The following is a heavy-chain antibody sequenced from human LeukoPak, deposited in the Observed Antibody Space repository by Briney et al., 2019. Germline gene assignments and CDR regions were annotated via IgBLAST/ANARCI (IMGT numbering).Heavy chain of an antibody. Sequence: SETLSLTCAVYGGSFSGYYWSWIRQPPGKGLEWIGEINDSGSTNYNPSLKSRVTISVDTSKNQFSLKLSSVTAADTAAYYCARSPDIVVVPAAIGGVDYWGQGTLVTVSS. CDR1: GGSFSGYY. V-gene: IGHV4-34*01. CDR3: ARSPDIVVVPAAIGGVDY. D-gene: IGHD2-2*01. CDR2: INDSGST. J-gene: IGHJ4*02.